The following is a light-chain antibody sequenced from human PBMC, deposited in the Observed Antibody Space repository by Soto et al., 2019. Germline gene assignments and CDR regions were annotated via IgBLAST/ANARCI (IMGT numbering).Light chain of an antibody. V-gene: IGLV2-14*03. CDR3: SSYRSDLPRFHV. Sequence: QSALAQPASVSGSPGQSITISCTGTHNDVGHENFVSWYQQHPDKVPKLIIYDVTRRASGVSSRFSASKSGNTAYLAISGLQADDDADYYCSSYRSDLPRFHVFGTVTKVTVL. J-gene: IGLJ1*01. CDR1: HNDVGHENF. CDR2: DVT.